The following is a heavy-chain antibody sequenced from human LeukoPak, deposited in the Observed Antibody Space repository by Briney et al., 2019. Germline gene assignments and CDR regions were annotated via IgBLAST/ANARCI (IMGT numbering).Heavy chain of an antibody. CDR2: IKQDGSEK. CDR1: GFTFSSYW. D-gene: IGHD2-15*01. CDR3: ASGGIVDPFDY. J-gene: IGHJ4*02. Sequence: YPGGSLRLSCAASGFTFSSYWMSWVRQAPGKGLEWVANIKQDGSEKYYVDSVKGRFTISRDNAKNSLYLQMNSLRAEDTAVYYCASGGIVDPFDYWGQGTLVTVSS. V-gene: IGHV3-7*01.